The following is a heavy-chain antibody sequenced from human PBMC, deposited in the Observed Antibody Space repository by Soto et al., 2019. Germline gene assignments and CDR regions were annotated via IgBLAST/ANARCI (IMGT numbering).Heavy chain of an antibody. CDR3: TTVGSAGWEHYFDY. V-gene: IGHV3-15*01. Sequence: VQLVESGGGVVQPGRSLRLSCAASGFTFSSYGMHWVRQAPGKGLEWVGRIKSKTDGGTTDYAAPVKGRFTISRDDSKNTLYLQMNSLKTEDTAVYYCTTVGSAGWEHYFDYWGQGTLVTVSS. CDR1: GFTFSSYG. CDR2: IKSKTDGGTT. D-gene: IGHD1-26*01. J-gene: IGHJ4*02.